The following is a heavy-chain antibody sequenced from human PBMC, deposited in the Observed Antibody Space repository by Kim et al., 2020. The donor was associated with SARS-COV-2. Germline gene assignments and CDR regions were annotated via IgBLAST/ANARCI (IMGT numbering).Heavy chain of an antibody. Sequence: GGSLRLSCAASGFTFSSYAMSWVRQAPGKGLEWVSAISGSGGSTYYADSVKGRFTISRDNSKNTLYLQMNSLRAEDTAVYYCAKIEDIVVVVNYFDYWGQGTLVTVSS. J-gene: IGHJ4*02. D-gene: IGHD2-15*01. CDR2: ISGSGGST. V-gene: IGHV3-23*01. CDR1: GFTFSSYA. CDR3: AKIEDIVVVVNYFDY.